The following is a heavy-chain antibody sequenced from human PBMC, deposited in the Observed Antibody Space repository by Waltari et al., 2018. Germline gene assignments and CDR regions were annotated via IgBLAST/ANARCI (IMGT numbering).Heavy chain of an antibody. Sequence: QVQLQESGPGLVKPSETLSLTCTVSGGSISSYYWSWTRQPPGKGLGGIGYIYSSGSTNTNPSIKSRVIMSVDTSKNQFSLKVRSMTAADTAVYYCARDRGYQDYWGQGTLVTVSS. D-gene: IGHD3-10*01. J-gene: IGHJ4*02. CDR3: ARDRGYQDY. V-gene: IGHV4-59*01. CDR1: GGSISSYY. CDR2: IYSSGST.